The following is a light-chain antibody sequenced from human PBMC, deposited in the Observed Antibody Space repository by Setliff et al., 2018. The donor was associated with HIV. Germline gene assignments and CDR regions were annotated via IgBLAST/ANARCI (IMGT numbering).Light chain of an antibody. CDR2: DDS. CDR3: QVWDSRSDHYV. J-gene: IGLJ1*01. V-gene: IGLV3-21*01. Sequence: ELTQPPSVSAAPGKTATITCGGNNIGTKRVHWYQQKPGQAPVLVVYDDSDRPSGIRERFSGSNSGNTATLTITRVEAGDEADYYCQVWDSRSDHYVFGTGTKVTVL. CDR1: NIGTKR.